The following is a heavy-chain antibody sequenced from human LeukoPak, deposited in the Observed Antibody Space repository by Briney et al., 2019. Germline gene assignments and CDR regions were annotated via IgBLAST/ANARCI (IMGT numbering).Heavy chain of an antibody. V-gene: IGHV3-30-3*01. CDR3: ARESGQSITWHFDS. CDR1: GFTFSTYT. CDR2: ISFDGNNK. Sequence: GGSLRLSCAASGFTFSTYTFHWVRQAPGKGLEWVAVISFDGNNKYYADSVKGRFTISRDNSKNTLYLQMNSLSPEDTAVYYCARESGQSITWHFDSWGPGTLVNVSS. J-gene: IGHJ4*02. D-gene: IGHD2-21*01.